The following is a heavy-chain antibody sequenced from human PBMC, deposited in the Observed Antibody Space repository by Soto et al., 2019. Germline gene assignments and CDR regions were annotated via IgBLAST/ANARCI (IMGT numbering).Heavy chain of an antibody. CDR3: ARDSIAAAGPYHFDY. CDR1: GFTVSSNY. V-gene: IGHV3-66*01. CDR2: IYSGGST. J-gene: IGHJ4*02. Sequence: PGGSLRLSCAASGFTVSSNYMSWVRQAPGKGLEWVSVIYSGGSTYYADSVKGRFTISRDNSKNTLYLQMNSLRAEDTAVYYCARDSIAAAGPYHFDYWGQGTLVTAPQ. D-gene: IGHD6-13*01.